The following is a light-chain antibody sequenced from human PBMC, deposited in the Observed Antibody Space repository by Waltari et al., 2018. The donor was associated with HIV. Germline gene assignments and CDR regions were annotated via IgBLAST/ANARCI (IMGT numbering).Light chain of an antibody. J-gene: IGLJ3*02. CDR3: SSYTSSSLWV. CDR2: DGS. Sequence: QSALTQPASVSGSPGQSITISRTGTSSDVGGYNNVPWYQQHPGKAPKLLIYDGSNRPSGVSNRVSGSKSGNTASLTISGLQAEDEADYYCSSYTSSSLWVFGGGTKLTVL. CDR1: SSDVGGYNN. V-gene: IGLV2-14*01.